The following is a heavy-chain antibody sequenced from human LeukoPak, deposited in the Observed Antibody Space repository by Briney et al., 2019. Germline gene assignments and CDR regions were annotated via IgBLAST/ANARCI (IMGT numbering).Heavy chain of an antibody. Sequence: PGGSLRLSCAASGFNFEGYGISWVRQAPGKGLEWVSGINWTGDNTAYADSVKGRFTISRDNAKNSLYLQMDSLRAVDTALYYCATLTGPRTFDYWGQGTLVTVSS. CDR1: GFNFEGYG. D-gene: IGHD1-20*01. CDR2: INWTGDNT. V-gene: IGHV3-20*04. CDR3: ATLTGPRTFDY. J-gene: IGHJ4*02.